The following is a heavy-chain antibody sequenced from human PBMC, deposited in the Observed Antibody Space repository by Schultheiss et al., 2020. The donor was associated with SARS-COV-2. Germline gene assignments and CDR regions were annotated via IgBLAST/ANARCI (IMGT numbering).Heavy chain of an antibody. J-gene: IGHJ6*02. D-gene: IGHD6-6*01. CDR2: IYYSGST. CDR1: GGSVSSGSYY. V-gene: IGHV4-61*01. CDR3: ARGAAPRGGMDV. Sequence: SETLSLTCTVSGGSVSSGSYYWSWIRQHPGKGLEWIGYIYYSGSTNYNPSLKSRVTISVDTSKNQFSLKLSSVTAADTAVYYCARGAAPRGGMDVWGQGTTVTVSS.